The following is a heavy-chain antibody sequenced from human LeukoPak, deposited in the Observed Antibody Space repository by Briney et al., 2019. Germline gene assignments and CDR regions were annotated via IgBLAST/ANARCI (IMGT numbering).Heavy chain of an antibody. CDR2: INHSGST. V-gene: IGHV4-34*01. D-gene: IGHD3-16*02. CDR3: AGDYDYVWGSYRRFDY. CDR1: GGSFSAYY. Sequence: SETLSLTCAVYGGSFSAYYWSWIRQPPGKRLEWIGEINHSGSTNYNPSLKSRVTILLDASKNQFSLNLSSVTAADTAVYYCAGDYDYVWGSYRRFDYWGQGTLVTVSS. J-gene: IGHJ4*02.